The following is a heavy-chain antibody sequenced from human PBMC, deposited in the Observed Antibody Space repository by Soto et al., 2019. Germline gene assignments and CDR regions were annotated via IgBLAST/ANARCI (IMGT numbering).Heavy chain of an antibody. V-gene: IGHV6-1*01. CDR2: TYYRSKGYN. J-gene: IGHJ6*02. Sequence: PSQTLSLTCDISGDNVYTRSAAWAWIRQSPSRGLEWLGKTYYRSKGYNEYAISVKSRVTISPDTSNNQFSLQLSSVPPEDTAVYYCGRVLKGVGYCTSTHCNVLDVWGQGTTVTVSS. CDR1: GDNVYTRSAA. CDR3: GRVLKGVGYCTSTHCNVLDV. D-gene: IGHD2-2*01.